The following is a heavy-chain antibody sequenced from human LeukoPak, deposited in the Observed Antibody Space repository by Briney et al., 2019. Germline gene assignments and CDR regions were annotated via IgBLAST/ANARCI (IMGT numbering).Heavy chain of an antibody. CDR1: GGTFSSYA. V-gene: IGHV1-2*02. CDR3: ARDMSYGSGSYYSAAYYYYGMDV. D-gene: IGHD3-10*01. J-gene: IGHJ6*02. CDR2: INPNSGGT. Sequence: ASVKVSCKASGGTFSSYAISWVRQAPGQGLEWMGWINPNSGGTNYAQKFQGRVTMTRDTSISTAYMELSRLRSDDTAVYYCARDMSYGSGSYYSAAYYYYGMDVWGQGTTVTVSS.